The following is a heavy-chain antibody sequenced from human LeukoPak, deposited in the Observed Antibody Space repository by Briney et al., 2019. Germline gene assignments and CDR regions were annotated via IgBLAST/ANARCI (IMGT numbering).Heavy chain of an antibody. J-gene: IGHJ5*02. V-gene: IGHV4-39*01. CDR1: GGSISSSSYY. CDR2: IYYSGST. D-gene: IGHD6-19*01. CDR3: ARRVEVAGSNWFDP. Sequence: SETLSLTCTVSGGSISSSSYYWGWIRQPPGKGLEWIGSIYYSGSTYYNPSLKSRVTISVDTSKNQFSLKLSSVTAADTAVYYCARRVEVAGSNWFDPWGQGTLVTVSS.